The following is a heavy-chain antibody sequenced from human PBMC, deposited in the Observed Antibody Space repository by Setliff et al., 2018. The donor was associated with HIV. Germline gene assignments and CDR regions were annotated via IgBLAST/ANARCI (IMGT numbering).Heavy chain of an antibody. CDR3: ARGLSSGWYGYWYFDL. J-gene: IGHJ2*01. CDR2: IIPIFGTA. D-gene: IGHD6-19*01. CDR1: GGTFSSYA. V-gene: IGHV1-69*13. Sequence: ASVKVSCKASGGTFSSYAISWVRQAPGQGLEWMGGIIPIFGTANYAQKFQGRVTITADESTSTAYMELSTLRSEDTAVYYCARGLSSGWYGYWYFDLWGRGTLVTVSS.